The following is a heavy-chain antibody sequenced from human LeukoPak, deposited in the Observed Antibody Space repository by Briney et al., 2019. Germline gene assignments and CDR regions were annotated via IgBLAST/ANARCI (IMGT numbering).Heavy chain of an antibody. CDR2: ISSSGNTI. CDR3: VRADFWSGPVH. D-gene: IGHD3-3*01. V-gene: IGHV3-48*01. CDR1: GFTFSTYA. Sequence: PGWSLRLSCSASGFTFSTYALNWVRQAPGKGLEWVSYISSSGNTIYYADSVKGRFTISRDDAKNSLSLQMSSLSLEDTAVYYCVRADFWSGPVHWGQGTLVTVSS. J-gene: IGHJ4*02.